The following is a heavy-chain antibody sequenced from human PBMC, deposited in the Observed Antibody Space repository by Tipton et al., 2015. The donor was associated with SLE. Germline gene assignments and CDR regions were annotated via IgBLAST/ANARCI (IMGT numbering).Heavy chain of an antibody. CDR1: GGSFSGYY. J-gene: IGHJ3*02. CDR2: INHSGST. V-gene: IGHV4-34*01. CDR3: ARVNSGWHGHDAFDI. D-gene: IGHD6-19*01. Sequence: TLSLTCAVYGGSFSGYYWSWIRQPPGKGLEWIGEINHSGSTNYNPSLKSRVTISVDTSKNQFSLKLSSVTAADTAVYYCARVNSGWHGHDAFDIWGQGTMVTVSS.